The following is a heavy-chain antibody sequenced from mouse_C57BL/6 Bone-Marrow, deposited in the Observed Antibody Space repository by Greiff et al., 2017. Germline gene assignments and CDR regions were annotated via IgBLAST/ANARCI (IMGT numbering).Heavy chain of an antibody. J-gene: IGHJ4*01. V-gene: IGHV1-53*01. CDR3: ARRYSNYGYAMDY. CDR2: INPSNGGT. Sequence: VQLKQPGTELVKPGASVKLSCKASGYTFTSYWMHWVKQRPGQGLEWIGNINPSNGGTNYNEKFKSKATLTVDKSFSTAYMQLSSLTSEDSAVYYCARRYSNYGYAMDYWGQGTSVTVSS. D-gene: IGHD2-5*01. CDR1: GYTFTSYW.